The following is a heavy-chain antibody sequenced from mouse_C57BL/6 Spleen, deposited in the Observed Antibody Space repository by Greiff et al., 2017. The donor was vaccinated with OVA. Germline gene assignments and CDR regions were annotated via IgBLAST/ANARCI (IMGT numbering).Heavy chain of an antibody. J-gene: IGHJ4*01. Sequence: QVQLQQSGAELVKPGASVKLSCKASGYTFTSYWMQWVKQRPGQGLEWIGEIDPSDSYTNYNQKFKGKATLTVDTSSSTAYMQLSSLTSEDSAVYYCARAGGYYPYYAMDYWGQGTSVTVSS. CDR1: GYTFTSYW. CDR3: ARAGGYYPYYAMDY. CDR2: IDPSDSYT. D-gene: IGHD2-3*01. V-gene: IGHV1-50*01.